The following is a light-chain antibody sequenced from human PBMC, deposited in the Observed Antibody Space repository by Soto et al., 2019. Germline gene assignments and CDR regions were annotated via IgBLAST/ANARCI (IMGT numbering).Light chain of an antibody. V-gene: IGKV1-5*01. Sequence: DIQMTQTHSTLSGSVGDRVTITCRASHTVSSWLAWYQQKPGKAPKLLISDASILESGVPSRFSGSTSGTEFTLTISSLQPDDFATYYCQQYHTYRTFGQGTKVDI. CDR1: HTVSSW. CDR2: DAS. CDR3: QQYHTYRT. J-gene: IGKJ1*01.